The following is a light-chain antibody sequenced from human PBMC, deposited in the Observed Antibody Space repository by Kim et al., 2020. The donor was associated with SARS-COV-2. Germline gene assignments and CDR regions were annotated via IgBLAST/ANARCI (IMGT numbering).Light chain of an antibody. CDR3: QQYNNWPLT. V-gene: IGKV3-15*01. Sequence: VSLGERATLSCRASQSVSSNLAWYQQKPGQTPRLLIYGASTRATGIPARFSGSGSGTEFTLTISSLQSEDFAVYSCQQYNNWPLTFGGGTKVDIK. CDR2: GAS. J-gene: IGKJ4*01. CDR1: QSVSSN.